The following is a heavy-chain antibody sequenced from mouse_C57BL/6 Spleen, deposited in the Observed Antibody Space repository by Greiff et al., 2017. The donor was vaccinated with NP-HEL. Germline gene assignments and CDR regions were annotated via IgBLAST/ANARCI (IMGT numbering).Heavy chain of an antibody. V-gene: IGHV1-82*01. CDR1: GYAFSSSW. CDR3: ARERGSSGA. CDR2: IYPGDGDT. D-gene: IGHD3-2*02. Sequence: QVQLKQSGPELVKPGASVKISCKASGYAFSSSWMNWVKQRPGKGLEWIGRIYPGDGDTNYNGKFKGKATLTADKSSSTAYMQLSSLTSEDSAVYFCARERGSSGAWGQGTTLTVSS. J-gene: IGHJ2*01.